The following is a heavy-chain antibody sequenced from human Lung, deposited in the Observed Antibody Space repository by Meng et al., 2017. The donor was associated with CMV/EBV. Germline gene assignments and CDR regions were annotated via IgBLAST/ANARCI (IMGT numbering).Heavy chain of an antibody. J-gene: IGHJ4*02. CDR2: IRYDESDK. CDR3: AKDDPVLHQ. V-gene: IGHV3-30*02. Sequence: GQVGGSGGGGVWAGGALDLSRAAFGFTFTRYGMHWVRQAPGKGLEWVAFIRYDESDKYYGESVKGRFTISRDTSRNTLDLQMNSLRPEDTGVYYCAKDDPVLHQWGQGTLVTVSS. CDR1: GFTFTRYG.